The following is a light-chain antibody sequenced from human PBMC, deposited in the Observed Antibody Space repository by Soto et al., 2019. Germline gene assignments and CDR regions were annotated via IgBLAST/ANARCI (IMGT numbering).Light chain of an antibody. V-gene: IGKV1-39*01. CDR1: ETISTY. Sequence: DIRMTQSPSSLSAPVGDEVTITCRASETISTYLNWYQQKPGKAPNLLIYFASTLQSGVPSRFSGSGSGTDFTLTISTLQPEDFATYYCQQSYSSVRTFGQGTKVEVK. CDR3: QQSYSSVRT. J-gene: IGKJ1*01. CDR2: FAS.